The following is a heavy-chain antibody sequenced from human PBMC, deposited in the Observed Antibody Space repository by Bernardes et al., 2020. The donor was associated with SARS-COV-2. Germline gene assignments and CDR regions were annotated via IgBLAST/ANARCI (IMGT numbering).Heavy chain of an antibody. V-gene: IGHV3-23*01. CDR1: GFTFSSYA. CDR2: VCGSGGST. D-gene: IGHD7-27*01. J-gene: IGHJ3*02. CDR3: AKEHWGSGVGTFDM. Sequence: GGSLRLSCEASGFTFSSYAMSWVRQAPGKGLEWVSAVCGSGGSTYYADSVKGRFTISRDNSKNTLSLEMNSLRAEDTARYYCAKEHWGSGVGTFDMWGQGTMVTVSS.